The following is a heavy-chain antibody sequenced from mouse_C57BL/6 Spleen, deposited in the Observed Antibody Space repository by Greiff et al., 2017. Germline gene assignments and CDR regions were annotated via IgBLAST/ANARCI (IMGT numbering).Heavy chain of an antibody. CDR3: ASSAQATDAMDY. CDR2: ISYDGSN. CDR1: GYSITSGYY. J-gene: IGHJ4*01. V-gene: IGHV3-6*01. Sequence: ESGPGLVKPSQSLSLTCSVTGYSITSGYYWNWIRQFPGNKLEWMGYISYDGSNNYNPSLKNRISITRDTSKNQFFLKLNSVTTEDTATYCGASSAQATDAMDYWGQGTSVTVSS. D-gene: IGHD3-2*02.